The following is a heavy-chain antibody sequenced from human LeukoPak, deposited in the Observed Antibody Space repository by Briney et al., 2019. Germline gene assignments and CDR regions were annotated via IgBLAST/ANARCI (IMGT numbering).Heavy chain of an antibody. D-gene: IGHD5-24*01. V-gene: IGHV3-23*01. CDR3: AKSRDGYNILDY. Sequence: GGSLRLSCAASGFTFSSYAMTWSRQAPGKGLEWVSAIIGGGDSTHYAGSVKGRFTISRDNSKNTLNLQMNSLRAEDTAVYYCAKSRDGYNILDYWGQGTLVTVSS. CDR1: GFTFSSYA. CDR2: IIGGGDST. J-gene: IGHJ4*02.